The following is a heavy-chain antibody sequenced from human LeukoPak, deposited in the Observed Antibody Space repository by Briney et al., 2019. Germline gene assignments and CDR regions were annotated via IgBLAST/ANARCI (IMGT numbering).Heavy chain of an antibody. CDR2: IYYSGST. V-gene: IGHV4-59*08. Sequence: SETLSLTCTVSGGSISSYYWSWIRQPPGKGLEWIGYIYYSGSTNYNPSLKSRVTITVDTSKNQFSLKLSSVTAADTAVYYCARMRVNWFDPWGQGTLVTVSS. CDR3: ARMRVNWFDP. J-gene: IGHJ5*02. CDR1: GGSISSYY.